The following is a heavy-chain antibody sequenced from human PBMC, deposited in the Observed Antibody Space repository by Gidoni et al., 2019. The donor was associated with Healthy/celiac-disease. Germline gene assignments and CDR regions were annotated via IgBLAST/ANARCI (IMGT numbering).Heavy chain of an antibody. CDR2: ISSSSSTI. CDR3: ARDRRIAAAGKGADGMDV. CDR1: GFTFSSYS. D-gene: IGHD6-13*01. Sequence: EVQLVESGGGLVQPGGSLRLSCAASGFTFSSYSMNWVRQAPGTGLEWVSYISSSSSTIYYADSVKGRFTISRDNAKNSLYLQMNSLRAEDTAVYYCARDRRIAAAGKGADGMDVWGKGTTVTVSS. J-gene: IGHJ6*04. V-gene: IGHV3-48*01.